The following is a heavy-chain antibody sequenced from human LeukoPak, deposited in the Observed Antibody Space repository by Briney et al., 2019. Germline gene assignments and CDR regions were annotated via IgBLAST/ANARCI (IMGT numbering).Heavy chain of an antibody. D-gene: IGHD2-8*02. J-gene: IGHJ4*02. CDR1: GDSISSGGNY. CDR3: ARDVLRYYFYS. CDR2: IYHSGNT. Sequence: SETLSLTCTVSGDSISSGGNYWSWIRQRPGQGLEWIGCIYHSGNTYYNPSLKSRLTMSVDTSKNQFSLKLSSVTAADTAVYYCARDVLRYYFYSWGQGTLVTVSS. V-gene: IGHV4-31*03.